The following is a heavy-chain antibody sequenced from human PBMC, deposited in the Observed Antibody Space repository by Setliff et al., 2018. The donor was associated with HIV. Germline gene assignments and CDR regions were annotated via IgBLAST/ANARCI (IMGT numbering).Heavy chain of an antibody. D-gene: IGHD3-9*01. CDR1: GGSISSVNW. J-gene: IGHJ4*02. CDR2: IYYSGST. CDR3: TRHGAYYEFLTYYYPRYSFDF. Sequence: PSETLSLTCAVSGGSISSVNWWTWVRQPPGKGLEWIGYIYYSGSTYYNPSLKSRVTISLDTSKDQFSLRLSSVTAADTAVYYCTRHGAYYEFLTYYYPRYSFDFWGQGTLVTVSS. V-gene: IGHV4-4*02.